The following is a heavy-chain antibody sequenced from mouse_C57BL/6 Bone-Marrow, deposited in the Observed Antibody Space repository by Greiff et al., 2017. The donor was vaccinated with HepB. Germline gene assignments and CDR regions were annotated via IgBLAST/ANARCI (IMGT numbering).Heavy chain of an antibody. D-gene: IGHD1-1*01. J-gene: IGHJ4*01. V-gene: IGHV1-81*01. Sequence: VQLQQSGAELARPGASVKLSCKASGYTFTSYGISWVKQRTGQGLEWIGEIYPRSGNTYYNEKFKGKATLTADKSSSTAYMELRSLTSEDSAVYFCARKITTVVARAMDYWGQGTSVTVSS. CDR3: ARKITTVVARAMDY. CDR1: GYTFTSYG. CDR2: IYPRSGNT.